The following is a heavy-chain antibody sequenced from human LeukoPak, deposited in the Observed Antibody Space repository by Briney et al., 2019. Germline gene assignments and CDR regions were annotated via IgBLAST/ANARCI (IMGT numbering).Heavy chain of an antibody. V-gene: IGHV4-4*09. D-gene: IGHD6-6*01. CDR3: ARGGGYGSSPLK. Sequence: SETLSLTCTVSGGSISSYYWSWIWQPPGKGLEWIGYIYTSGSTNYNPSLKSRVTISVDTSKNQFSLKLNSVTAADTAVYYCARGGGYGSSPLKWGQGTLVTVSS. CDR2: IYTSGST. J-gene: IGHJ4*02. CDR1: GGSISSYY.